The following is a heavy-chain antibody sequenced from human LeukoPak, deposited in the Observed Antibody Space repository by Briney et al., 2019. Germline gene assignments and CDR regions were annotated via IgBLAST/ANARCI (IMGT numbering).Heavy chain of an antibody. J-gene: IGHJ4*02. Sequence: ASVKVSCKASGYTFTGYYMHWVRQAPGQGLEWMGWINPNSGGTNYAQKFQGSVTMTRDTSISTAYMELSRLRSDDTAVYYCARADDFWSGLANTLGYWGQGTLVTVSS. D-gene: IGHD3-3*01. CDR3: ARADDFWSGLANTLGY. V-gene: IGHV1-2*02. CDR1: GYTFTGYY. CDR2: INPNSGGT.